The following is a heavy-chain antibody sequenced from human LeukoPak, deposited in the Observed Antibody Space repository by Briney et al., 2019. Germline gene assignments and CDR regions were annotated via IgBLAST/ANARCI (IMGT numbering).Heavy chain of an antibody. CDR1: GFTFNEYW. Sequence: GGSLRLSCVASGFTFNEYWMTWARQAPGKGLEWVANIKEDGSEKDYVDSVKGRFIISRDNARNLLYLQMNSLRAEDTAVYYCARDGAFRAKNLWGQGTLVTVSS. V-gene: IGHV3-7*01. CDR2: IKEDGSEK. D-gene: IGHD3-16*01. J-gene: IGHJ4*02. CDR3: ARDGAFRAKNL.